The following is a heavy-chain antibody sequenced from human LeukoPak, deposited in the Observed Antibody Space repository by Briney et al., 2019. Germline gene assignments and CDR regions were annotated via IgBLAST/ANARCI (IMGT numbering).Heavy chain of an antibody. CDR1: GFTFSSYE. CDR3: ARGGSVGGSFDSSGYYPDY. D-gene: IGHD3-22*01. J-gene: IGHJ4*02. Sequence: PGGSLRLSCAASGFTFSSYEMNWVRQAPGKGLEWVSYVSSGGITIQYADSAKGRFTISRDNAKNSLYLQMNSLRAEDTAVYYCARGGSVGGSFDSSGYYPDYWGQGTLVTVSS. V-gene: IGHV3-48*03. CDR2: VSSGGITI.